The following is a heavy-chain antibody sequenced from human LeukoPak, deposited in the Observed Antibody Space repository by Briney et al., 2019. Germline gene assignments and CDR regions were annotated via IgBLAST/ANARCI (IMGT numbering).Heavy chain of an antibody. CDR3: ARDARRIAARPGGHYYYYYYMDV. CDR2: IIPIFGTA. D-gene: IGHD6-6*01. J-gene: IGHJ6*03. Sequence: SVKVSCKASGGTFSSYAISWVRQAPGQGLEWMGGIIPIFGTANYAQKFQGRVTSTTDESKSTAYMELSSLRSGDTAVYYCARDARRIAARPGGHYYYYYYMDVWGKGTTVTVSS. V-gene: IGHV1-69*05. CDR1: GGTFSSYA.